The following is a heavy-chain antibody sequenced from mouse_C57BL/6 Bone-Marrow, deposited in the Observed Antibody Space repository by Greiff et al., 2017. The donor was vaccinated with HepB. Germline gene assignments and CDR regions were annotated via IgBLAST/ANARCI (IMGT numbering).Heavy chain of an antibody. J-gene: IGHJ4*01. V-gene: IGHV1-82*01. CDR1: GYAFSSSW. Sequence: VQLQQSGPELVKPGASVKISCKASGYAFSSSWMNWVKQRPGKGLEWIGRIYPGDGDTNYNGKFKGKATLTADKSSSTAYMQLSSLTSEDSAVYFCARSYGRDYYAMDYWGQGTSVTVSS. D-gene: IGHD1-1*01. CDR2: IYPGDGDT. CDR3: ARSYGRDYYAMDY.